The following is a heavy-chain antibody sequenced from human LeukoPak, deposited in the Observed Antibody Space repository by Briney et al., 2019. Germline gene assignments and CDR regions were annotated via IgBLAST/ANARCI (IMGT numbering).Heavy chain of an antibody. D-gene: IGHD3-10*02. CDR2: ISAYNGNT. CDR1: GYTFTSYG. Sequence: ASVKVSYKASGYTFTSYGISWVRQAPGQGLEWMGWISAYNGNTNYAQKLQGRVTMTTDTSTSTAYMELRSLRSDDTAVYYCARDMLSNGLFDYWGQGTLVTVSS. V-gene: IGHV1-18*01. CDR3: ARDMLSNGLFDY. J-gene: IGHJ4*02.